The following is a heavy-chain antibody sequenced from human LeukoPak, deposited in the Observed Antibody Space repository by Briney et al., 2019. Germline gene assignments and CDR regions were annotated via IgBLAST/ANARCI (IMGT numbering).Heavy chain of an antibody. V-gene: IGHV5-51*01. J-gene: IGHJ4*02. Sequence: GESLKISCEASGYTFATYWIGWVRQIPGKGLEWMGIIYPGDSDTRYSPSFQGQITISADKSISTAYLQWSSLKASDTAMYYCARLGGLGLHSSGWTAGDWGQGTLVTVSS. CDR3: ARLGGLGLHSSGWTAGD. CDR2: IYPGDSDT. D-gene: IGHD6-19*01. CDR1: GYTFATYW.